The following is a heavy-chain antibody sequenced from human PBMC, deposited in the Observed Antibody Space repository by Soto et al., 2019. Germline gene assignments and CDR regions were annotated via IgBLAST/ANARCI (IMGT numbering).Heavy chain of an antibody. Sequence: SETLSLTCTVSGGSISSSSYYWGWIRQPPGKGLEWIGSIYYSGSTYYNPSLKSRVTISVDTSKNQFSLKLSSVTAADTAVYYCARHRADIVLMVYAIGWFDPWGQGTLVTRLL. D-gene: IGHD2-8*01. CDR3: ARHRADIVLMVYAIGWFDP. CDR2: IYYSGST. J-gene: IGHJ5*02. CDR1: GGSISSSSYY. V-gene: IGHV4-39*01.